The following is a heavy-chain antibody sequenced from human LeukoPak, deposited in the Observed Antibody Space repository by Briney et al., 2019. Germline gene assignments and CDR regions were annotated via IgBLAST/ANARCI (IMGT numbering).Heavy chain of an antibody. J-gene: IGHJ4*02. Sequence: SETLSLTCGVPGGSFSGHYWSWIRQPPGKGLEWIGEISHTGTTHSNPSLKSRVTISIDTSKNQFSLKLNSVTAADTAMYYCAKSGGYGLIDYWGQGTLVTVSS. CDR1: GGSFSGHY. V-gene: IGHV4-34*01. CDR3: AKSGGYGLIDY. CDR2: ISHTGTT. D-gene: IGHD1-26*01.